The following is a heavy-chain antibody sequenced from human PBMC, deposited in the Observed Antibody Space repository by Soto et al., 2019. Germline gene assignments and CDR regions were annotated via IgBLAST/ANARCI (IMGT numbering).Heavy chain of an antibody. CDR3: GSGGYESNYYYGMDV. CDR2: INAGNGNT. CDR1: GYTFTSYA. Sequence: ASVTVSCQTSGYTFTSYAMHWVRQAPGQRLEWMGWINAGNGNTKYSQKFQGRVTITRDTSASTAYMELSSLRSEDTAVYYCGSGGYESNYYYGMDVWGQGTTVTVSS. J-gene: IGHJ6*02. D-gene: IGHD5-12*01. V-gene: IGHV1-3*01.